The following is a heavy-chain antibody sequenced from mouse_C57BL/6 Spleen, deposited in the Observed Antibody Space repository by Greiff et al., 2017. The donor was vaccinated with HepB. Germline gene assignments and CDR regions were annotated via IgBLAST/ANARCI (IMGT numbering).Heavy chain of an antibody. V-gene: IGHV14-1*01. CDR1: GFNIKDYY. CDR3: TMVYGNYYAMDY. J-gene: IGHJ4*01. CDR2: IDPEDGDT. Sequence: EVQLQQSGAELVRPGASVKLSCTASGFNIKDYYMHWVKQRPEQGLEWIGRIDPEDGDTEYAPKFQGKATMTADTSSNTAYLQLSSLTSEDTAVYYWTMVYGNYYAMDYWGQGTSVTVSS. D-gene: IGHD2-1*01.